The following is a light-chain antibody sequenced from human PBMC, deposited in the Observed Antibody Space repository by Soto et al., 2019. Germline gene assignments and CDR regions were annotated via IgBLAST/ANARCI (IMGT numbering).Light chain of an antibody. CDR1: HGVRTR. J-gene: IGKJ5*01. V-gene: IGKV3D-15*01. CDR2: GAS. CDR3: QQYNTWPAEIT. Sequence: ETVMTESAATLSVSPGERATLSCRASHGVRTRVAGYQQTPGQAPRLLIYGASSRATGIPARFSGSGSGTEFTLPISSLQAEDAAVYYCQQYNTWPAEITFGQGTRLE.